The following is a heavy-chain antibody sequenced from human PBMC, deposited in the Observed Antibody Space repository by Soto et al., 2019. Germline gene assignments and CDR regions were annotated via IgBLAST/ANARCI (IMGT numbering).Heavy chain of an antibody. V-gene: IGHV2-5*02. CDR1: GFSLSTSGVG. CDR2: IYWDDTQ. J-gene: IGHJ5*02. D-gene: IGHD1-26*01. Sequence: QITLKESGPTLVKPTRTLTLTCTFSGFSLSTSGVGVGWIGQPPGKALEWLALIYWDDTQRYSPSLKSRLTITKDTSKNQVLLTMTNMDPVDTATYYSAHRRIVGTSNWFDPWGQGTLVTVSS. CDR3: AHRRIVGTSNWFDP.